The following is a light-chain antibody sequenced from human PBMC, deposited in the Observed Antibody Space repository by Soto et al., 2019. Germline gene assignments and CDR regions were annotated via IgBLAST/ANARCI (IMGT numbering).Light chain of an antibody. V-gene: IGLV1-44*01. J-gene: IGLJ1*01. Sequence: QSVLTQPHSASGTPGQGVTISCSGSSSNIGANSVQWFQQLPGTAPKVLIYSSNHRPSGVPERFSGSKSGTSASLAISELQSDDEADYYCAAWDDSLNGHVFGTGTTVTVL. CDR2: SSN. CDR1: SSNIGANS. CDR3: AAWDDSLNGHV.